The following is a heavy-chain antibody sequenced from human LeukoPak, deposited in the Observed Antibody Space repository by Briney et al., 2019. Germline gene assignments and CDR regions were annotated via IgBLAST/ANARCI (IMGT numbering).Heavy chain of an antibody. V-gene: IGHV4-59*01. Sequence: SETLSLTCTVSGGSISSYYWSWIRQPPGKGLEWIGYIYYSGSTNYNPSLKSRVTISVDTSKNQFSLKLSSVTAADTAVYYCARVPGGYYGSGSYYSAFDYWGQGTLVTVSS. D-gene: IGHD3-10*01. J-gene: IGHJ4*02. CDR2: IYYSGST. CDR3: ARVPGGYYGSGSYYSAFDY. CDR1: GGSISSYY.